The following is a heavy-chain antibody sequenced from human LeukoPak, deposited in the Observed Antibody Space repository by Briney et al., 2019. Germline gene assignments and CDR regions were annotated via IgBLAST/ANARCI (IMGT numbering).Heavy chain of an antibody. CDR1: GFTFSSYA. Sequence: GGSLRLSCSASGFTFSSYAMHWVRQAPGKGLEYVSAISNNGGSTYYADSVKGRFTISRDNSKNTLYLQMSSLRGEDTAVYYCVKDFEGDYSNWFDSWGQGTLVTVSS. V-gene: IGHV3-64D*06. CDR3: VKDFEGDYSNWFDS. J-gene: IGHJ5*01. D-gene: IGHD4-11*01. CDR2: ISNNGGST.